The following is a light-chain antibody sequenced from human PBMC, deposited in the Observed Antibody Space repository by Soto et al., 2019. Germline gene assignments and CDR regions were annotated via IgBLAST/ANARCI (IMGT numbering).Light chain of an antibody. CDR2: TVS. V-gene: IGKV1-12*01. CDR3: KRALTFPPP. Sequence: DIPMTQSPSSVSASVGDRVTITCRASQGISSWLAWYQKKPGEAPKLLIYTVSSLQSGVPSRFRGSGFGKNFTLPTGRLQPEDFATFYCKRALTFPPPLGGGTKGEIK. CDR1: QGISSW. J-gene: IGKJ4*01.